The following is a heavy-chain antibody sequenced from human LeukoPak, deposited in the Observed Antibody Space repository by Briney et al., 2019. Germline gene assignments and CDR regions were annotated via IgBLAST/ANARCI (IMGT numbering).Heavy chain of an antibody. D-gene: IGHD6-19*01. CDR2: ISGSGGST. J-gene: IGHJ4*02. Sequence: GGSLRLSCAGSGFSFSSYAMHWVRQAPGKGLEWVSAISGSGGSTYYADSVKGRFTISRDNSKNTLYLQMNSLRAEDTAVYYCAKDRQVAADYWGQGTLVTVSS. CDR1: GFSFSSYA. CDR3: AKDRQVAADY. V-gene: IGHV3-23*01.